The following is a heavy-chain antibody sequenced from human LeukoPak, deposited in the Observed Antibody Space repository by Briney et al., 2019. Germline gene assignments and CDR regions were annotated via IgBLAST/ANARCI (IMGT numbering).Heavy chain of an antibody. Sequence: GGSLRLSCAASAFIFNNYYMSWIRQAPEKGLECVSYISNSGSTMFYADSVKGRFTISRDNAKNSLYLQMNSLRAEDTAVYYCARVGRSGGVFDSWGQGTLVTVSS. V-gene: IGHV3-11*04. D-gene: IGHD3-10*01. CDR1: AFIFNNYY. J-gene: IGHJ4*02. CDR2: ISNSGSTM. CDR3: ARVGRSGGVFDS.